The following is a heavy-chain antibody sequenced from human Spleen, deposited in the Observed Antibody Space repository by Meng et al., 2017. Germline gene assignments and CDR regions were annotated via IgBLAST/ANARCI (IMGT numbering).Heavy chain of an antibody. V-gene: IGHV1-2*06. CDR2: INPNSGGT. CDR3: ARGIPGMS. D-gene: IGHD6-13*01. CDR1: GYTCTGYY. J-gene: IGHJ5*02. Sequence: QAQLVQSGPEVKQPGASVTVACKASGYTCTGYYMHRVRQAHGQGLEWMGRINPNSGGTNYAQKFQGRVTMTRDTSISTAYMELSRLRSDDTAVYYCARGIPGMSWGQGTLVTVSS.